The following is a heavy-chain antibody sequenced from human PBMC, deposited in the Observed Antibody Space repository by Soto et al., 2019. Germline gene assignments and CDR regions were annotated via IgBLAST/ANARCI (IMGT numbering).Heavy chain of an antibody. Sequence: ASVKVSCKASGFTFTNSAMQWVRQARGQRLEWIGWIVVGSGNTNYAQKFQERVTITRDMSTSTAYMGLSSLRSEDTAVYYCAAGGARPKDGGWYGGGYYYYYGMDVWGQGTTVTVSS. CDR3: AAGGARPKDGGWYGGGYYYYYGMDV. D-gene: IGHD6-19*01. CDR1: GFTFTNSA. J-gene: IGHJ6*02. CDR2: IVVGSGNT. V-gene: IGHV1-58*02.